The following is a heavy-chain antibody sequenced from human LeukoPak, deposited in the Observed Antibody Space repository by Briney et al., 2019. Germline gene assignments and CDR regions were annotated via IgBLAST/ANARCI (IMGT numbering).Heavy chain of an antibody. D-gene: IGHD6-6*01. Sequence: GGSLRLSCAASGFSFSNYGMHWVRQAPGKGLEWVAVISYDGSNKHYADSVKGRFTISRDNSKNTLYLQMNSLRAEDTAVYYCAREGKPYSSSTLGYWGQGTLVTVSS. CDR1: GFSFSNYG. CDR3: AREGKPYSSSTLGY. CDR2: ISYDGSNK. J-gene: IGHJ4*02. V-gene: IGHV3-30*03.